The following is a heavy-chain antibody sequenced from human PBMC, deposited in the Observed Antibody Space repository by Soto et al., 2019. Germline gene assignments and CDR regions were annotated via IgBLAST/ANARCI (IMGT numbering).Heavy chain of an antibody. CDR2: IWYDGNHE. D-gene: IGHD5-18*01. V-gene: IGHV3-33*01. CDR1: GFTFRSYG. CDR3: ARDRLGYSYGLPDF. J-gene: IGHJ4*02. Sequence: VGSLRLSCAASGFTFRSYGMHWVRQAPGKGLEWVAVIWYDGNHEYYADSVKGRFTISRDNSKNTLYLQMNSLRADDTAVYYCARDRLGYSYGLPDFWGQGTLVTVSS.